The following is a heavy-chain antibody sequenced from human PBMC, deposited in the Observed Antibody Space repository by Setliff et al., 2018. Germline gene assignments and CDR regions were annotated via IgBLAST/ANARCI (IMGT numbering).Heavy chain of an antibody. Sequence: GGSLRLSCAASGFTFSNYWMSWVRQAPGKGLEWVANIKQDGSEKYYVDSVRGRFTISRDNAKNSLYLQMNSLRAEDTAVYYCARDVGGEGYFDSWGQGTLVTVSS. J-gene: IGHJ4*02. V-gene: IGHV3-7*03. CDR1: GFTFSNYW. D-gene: IGHD3-10*01. CDR3: ARDVGGEGYFDS. CDR2: IKQDGSEK.